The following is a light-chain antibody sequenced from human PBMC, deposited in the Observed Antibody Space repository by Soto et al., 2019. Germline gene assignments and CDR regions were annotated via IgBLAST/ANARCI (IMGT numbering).Light chain of an antibody. CDR1: QSVSSS. CDR2: DAS. J-gene: IGKJ2*01. Sequence: DIQMTQSPSTLSASIGDRVTITCRASQSVSSSLAWYQQKQGKAPKLLIYDASSLESGIPSRFSGSGSGTEFYLAIRSLQPDELSTYYCQQYNRYPPLTFGQVTKLEIK. CDR3: QQYNRYPPLT. V-gene: IGKV1-5*01.